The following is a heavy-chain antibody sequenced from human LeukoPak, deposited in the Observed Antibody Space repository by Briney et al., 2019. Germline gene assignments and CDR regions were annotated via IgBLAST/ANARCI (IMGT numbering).Heavy chain of an antibody. V-gene: IGHV4-61*02. J-gene: IGHJ6*03. CDR3: ARRFYYYMDV. D-gene: IGHD3-3*01. CDR1: GGSISSGSYY. CDR2: IHTRGST. Sequence: SQTLSLTCTVSGGSISSGSYYWTWIRQPAGKGLEWIGRIHTRGSTNYNPSLKSRVTISLDTSNNHFSLRLSSVTAADTAVYYCARRFYYYMDVWSNGTTVTVSS.